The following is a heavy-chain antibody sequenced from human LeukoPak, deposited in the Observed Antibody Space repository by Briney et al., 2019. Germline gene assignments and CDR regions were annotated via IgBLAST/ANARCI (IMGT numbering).Heavy chain of an antibody. Sequence: ASVKVSCKASGYTFTSYGISWVRQAPGQGLEWMGWISAYNGNTNYAQKLQGRVTMTTDTSTSTAYMELRSLRSDDTAVYYCAREDVDTYYYGSGSYFAFGYWGQGTLVTVSS. CDR3: AREDVDTYYYGSGSYFAFGY. CDR2: ISAYNGNT. D-gene: IGHD3-10*01. CDR1: GYTFTSYG. J-gene: IGHJ4*02. V-gene: IGHV1-18*01.